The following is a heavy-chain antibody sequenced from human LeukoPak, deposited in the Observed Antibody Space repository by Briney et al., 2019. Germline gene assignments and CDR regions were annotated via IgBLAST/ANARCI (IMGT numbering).Heavy chain of an antibody. D-gene: IGHD4-17*01. Sequence: SETLSLTCTVSGASVSSYYWSWIRQPPGKGLEWIGEIHHTGSTNYNPSLKSRVTISVDKSKNQFSLKLTSVTAADTAVYYCARNGDYSADSWGQGTLLTVSS. CDR3: ARNGDYSADS. V-gene: IGHV4-59*02. CDR1: GASVSSYY. J-gene: IGHJ4*02. CDR2: IHHTGST.